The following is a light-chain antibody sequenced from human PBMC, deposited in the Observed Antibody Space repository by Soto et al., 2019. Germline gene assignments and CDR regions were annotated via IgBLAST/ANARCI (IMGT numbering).Light chain of an antibody. CDR2: KAS. CDR1: QSFDSW. J-gene: IGKJ2*01. CDR3: QQYSSYPLT. V-gene: IGKV1-5*03. Sequence: DIQMTQSPSTLSASVGDRVTITCRASQSFDSWLAWYQQKPGKAPNLLIYKASNLESGVPSRFSGSGSGTEFTLTISSLQPDDFVTYYCQQYSSYPLTFGQGTKLEIK.